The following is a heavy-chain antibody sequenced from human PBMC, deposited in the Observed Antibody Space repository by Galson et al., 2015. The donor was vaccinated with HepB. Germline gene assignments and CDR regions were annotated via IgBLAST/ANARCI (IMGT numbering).Heavy chain of an antibody. CDR2: ISYDGRNK. CDR1: GFTFSSYA. J-gene: IGHJ6*02. CDR3: ARDVAPFGTAMEYYYYYYGMDV. V-gene: IGHV3-30*04. Sequence: SLRLSCAASGFTFSSYAVHWVRQAPGKGLEGVAIISYDGRNKYYADSVKRRFTISRDNSKDTLFLQMNSLRANDTAVYYCARDVAPFGTAMEYYYYYYGMDVWGQGTTVIVSS. D-gene: IGHD5-18*01.